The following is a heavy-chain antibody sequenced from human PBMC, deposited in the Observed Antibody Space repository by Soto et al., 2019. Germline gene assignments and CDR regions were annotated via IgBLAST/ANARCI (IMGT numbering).Heavy chain of an antibody. J-gene: IGHJ4*02. Sequence: SMRDPCAVAGRVFSEYDVRRVRQTPGKGLEWIAYISTGGGTIYYGDSVKGRFTVSRDNAKNSLYLEMKSLRAADTAVYYCARHGYYDSSSYYGFGYWGQGTLVTVSS. CDR2: ISTGGGTI. D-gene: IGHD3-22*01. CDR1: GRVFSEYD. CDR3: ARHGYYDSSSYYGFGY. V-gene: IGHV3-11*04.